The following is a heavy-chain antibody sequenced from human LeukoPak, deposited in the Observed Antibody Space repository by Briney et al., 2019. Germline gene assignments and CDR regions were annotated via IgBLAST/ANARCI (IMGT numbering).Heavy chain of an antibody. J-gene: IGHJ4*02. D-gene: IGHD2-15*01. CDR3: AKGGYCSGGSCYSVGHFDY. Sequence: GGSLRLSCAASGFTFSSYAMSWVRQATGKGLEWVSAISGSGGSTYYADSVKGRFTISRDNSKNTLYLQMNSLRAEDTAVYYCAKGGYCSGGSCYSVGHFDYWGQGTLVTVSS. CDR1: GFTFSSYA. CDR2: ISGSGGST. V-gene: IGHV3-23*01.